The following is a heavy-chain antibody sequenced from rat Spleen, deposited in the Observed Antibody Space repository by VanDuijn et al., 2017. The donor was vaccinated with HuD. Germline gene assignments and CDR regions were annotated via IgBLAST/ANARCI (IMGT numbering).Heavy chain of an antibody. J-gene: IGHJ2*01. CDR2: ISPSGSTT. D-gene: IGHD1-4*01. CDR1: GFTFSNSY. CDR3: VRWTYTRRGFDY. Sequence: EVQLVESGGGLVQPGRSMKLSCAASGFTFSNSYMAWVRQAPTNGLEWVASISPSGSTTHYRDSVRGRFTVSRDNAKSTLHLQMDSLRSEDTATYYCVRWTYTRRGFDYWGQGVMVTVSS. V-gene: IGHV5-25*01.